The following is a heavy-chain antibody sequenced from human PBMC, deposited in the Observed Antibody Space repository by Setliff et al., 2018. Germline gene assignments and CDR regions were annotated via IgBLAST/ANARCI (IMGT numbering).Heavy chain of an antibody. D-gene: IGHD6-19*01. CDR1: GYSISTNYY. CDR3: ARSRTIAVKGGVFAV. CDR2: LYDSGKT. J-gene: IGHJ2*01. V-gene: IGHV4-38-2*01. Sequence: SETLSLTCAVSGYSISTNYYWGWIRQPPGKGLEWIGTLYDSGKTYYNPSLKSRVTISVDTSKKQFSLKLSSVTAADTAVYYCARSRTIAVKGGVFAVWGRGTLVTVSS.